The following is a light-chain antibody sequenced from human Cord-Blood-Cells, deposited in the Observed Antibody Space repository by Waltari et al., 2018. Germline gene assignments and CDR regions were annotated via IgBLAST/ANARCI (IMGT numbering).Light chain of an antibody. Sequence: HSVTISCTGTSSDVGGHNYLSWYQQHPGKAPKLMLYEVSKRPSAVPDRFSGSKSGNTASLTVSGLQAEDEADYYCSSYAGSNNWVFGGGTKLTVL. CDR1: SSDVGGHNY. CDR3: SSYAGSNNWV. V-gene: IGLV2-8*01. J-gene: IGLJ3*02. CDR2: EVS.